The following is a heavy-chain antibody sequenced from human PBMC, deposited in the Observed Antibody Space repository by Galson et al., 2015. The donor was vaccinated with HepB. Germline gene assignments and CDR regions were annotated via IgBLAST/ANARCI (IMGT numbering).Heavy chain of an antibody. J-gene: IGHJ4*02. CDR3: VKGGGYSAIRGRGGFDS. CDR2: ITYDGTNK. CDR1: GFTFNSYA. V-gene: IGHV3-30*04. D-gene: IGHD5-12*01. Sequence: LRLSCAASGFTFNSYAMHWVRQAPGKGLQWVAVITYDGTNKFYARSVKGRFTISRDNSGNTLFLHMNSLRPEDTALYYCVKGGGYSAIRGRGGFDSWGQGALFTVSS.